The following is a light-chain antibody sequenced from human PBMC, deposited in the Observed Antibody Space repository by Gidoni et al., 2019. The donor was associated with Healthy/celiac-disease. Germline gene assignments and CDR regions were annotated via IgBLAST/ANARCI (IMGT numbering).Light chain of an antibody. CDR2: GAS. Sequence: EIVTTHSPATLSVSPGERATLSCRASQSVSSNLAWYQQKPGQAPRLLIYGASTRATGIPARFSGSGSGTEFTLTISSLQSEDFAVYYCQQYNSWPRTFGQGTKVEIK. J-gene: IGKJ1*01. CDR1: QSVSSN. CDR3: QQYNSWPRT. V-gene: IGKV3D-15*01.